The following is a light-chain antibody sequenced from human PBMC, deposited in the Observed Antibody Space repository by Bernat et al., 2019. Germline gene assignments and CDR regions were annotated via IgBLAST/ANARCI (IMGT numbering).Light chain of an antibody. CDR1: SSDVGGYNY. CDR3: CSYAGRYIGYV. CDR2: DVS. J-gene: IGLJ1*01. Sequence: QSALTQPRSVSGSPGQSVTISCTGTSSDVGGYNYVSWYQQHPGKAPKLMIYDVSKGPSGVPDRFSGSKSGNTASLTISGLQAEDEADYYCCSYAGRYIGYVFGTGTKVTVL. V-gene: IGLV2-11*01.